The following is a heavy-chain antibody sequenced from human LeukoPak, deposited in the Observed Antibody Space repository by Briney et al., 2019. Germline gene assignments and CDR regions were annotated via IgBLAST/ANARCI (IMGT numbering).Heavy chain of an antibody. CDR3: AKDFTDRSDY. D-gene: IGHD1-14*01. CDR1: GFTFSSYG. J-gene: IGHJ4*02. CDR2: ISYDGSNK. Sequence: GGSLRLSCVASGFTFSSYGMHWVRQAPGKGLEWGAVISYDGSNKYYADSVKGRFTISRDNSKNTLYLQMNSLRAEDTAVYYCAKDFTDRSDYWGQGTLVTVSS. V-gene: IGHV3-30*18.